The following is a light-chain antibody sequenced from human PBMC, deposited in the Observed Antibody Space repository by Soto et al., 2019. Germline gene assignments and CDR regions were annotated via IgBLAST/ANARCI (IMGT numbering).Light chain of an antibody. V-gene: IGKV1-39*01. CDR2: ESS. Sequence: DIQMTQSPSSLSASVGDRVTITCRASQSISRYLNWYQQKPGKAPKVLIYESSLLQSGVPSRFSGSGPGTDFTLTISSLQPEDFATYYCQHFKSFPITLGQGTRLEI. CDR3: QHFKSFPIT. CDR1: QSISRY. J-gene: IGKJ5*01.